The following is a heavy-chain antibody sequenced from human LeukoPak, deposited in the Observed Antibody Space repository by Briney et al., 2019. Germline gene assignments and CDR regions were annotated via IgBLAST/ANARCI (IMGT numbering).Heavy chain of an antibody. V-gene: IGHV1-69*13. J-gene: IGHJ4*02. CDR2: IIPIFGTA. Sequence: SVKVSRKASVGTFSSYAISWVRQAPGQGLEWMGGIIPIFGTANYAQKFQGRVTITADESTSTAYMELSSLRSEDTAVYYCARDLGSNWNALDYWGQGTLVTVSS. CDR3: ARDLGSNWNALDY. CDR1: VGTFSSYA. D-gene: IGHD1-20*01.